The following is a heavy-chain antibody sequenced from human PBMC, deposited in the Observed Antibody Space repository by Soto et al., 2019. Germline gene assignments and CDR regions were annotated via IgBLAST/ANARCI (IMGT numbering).Heavy chain of an antibody. J-gene: IGHJ6*02. D-gene: IGHD3-10*01. CDR2: IIPIFGTA. V-gene: IGHV1-69*12. Sequence: QVQLVQSGAEVKKPGSSVKVSCKASGGTFSSYAISWVRQAPGQGLEWMGGIIPIFGTANYAQKFQGRVTITADETTSTVYMELSSVRSGDTAVYFCARAYYYGSGSYYPYYYYYGMDVWGQGTTVTVSS. CDR3: ARAYYYGSGSYYPYYYYYGMDV. CDR1: GGTFSSYA.